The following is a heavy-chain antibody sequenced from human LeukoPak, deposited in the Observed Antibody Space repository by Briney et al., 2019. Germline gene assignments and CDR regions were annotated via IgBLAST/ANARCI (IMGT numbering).Heavy chain of an antibody. J-gene: IGHJ4*02. Sequence: GGSLRLSCAASGFTFSSHAMNWVRQAPGKGLEWVSVITGSGGFTQYADSVKGRFTISRDNSKNTVYLQMNGLRAEDTAVYYCARGNSGSYLFDYWGQGTLVTVSS. V-gene: IGHV3-23*01. CDR3: ARGNSGSYLFDY. CDR2: ITGSGGFT. CDR1: GFTFSSHA. D-gene: IGHD1-26*01.